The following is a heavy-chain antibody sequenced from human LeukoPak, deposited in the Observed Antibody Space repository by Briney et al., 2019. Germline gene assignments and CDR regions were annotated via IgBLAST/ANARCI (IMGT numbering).Heavy chain of an antibody. Sequence: PGGSLRLSCVASGFTFRSFGMSWVRQAPGKGLEWVANIRDDGREIHYVDSVKGRFTISRDNAKNSLHLQMNSLRAEDTALYYCAKGDGINHYNWVDPWGQGTLVTVSS. J-gene: IGHJ5*02. CDR3: AKGDGINHYNWVDP. CDR2: IRDDGREI. D-gene: IGHD2-15*01. V-gene: IGHV3-7*05. CDR1: GFTFRSFG.